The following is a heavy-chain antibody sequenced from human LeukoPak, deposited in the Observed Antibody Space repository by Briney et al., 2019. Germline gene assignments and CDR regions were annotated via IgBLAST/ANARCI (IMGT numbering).Heavy chain of an antibody. CDR2: ISYSGRT. J-gene: IGHJ4*02. CDR1: GGSISEHY. Sequence: PSETLSLTCSVSGGSISEHYWSWIRQPPGKGLDWIGHISYSGRTNYNPSLKSRVTISLDTSRNQFSLKLTSVTAAHPAVFYCAGVFSDGSGYPFDHWGQGTLVTVSS. V-gene: IGHV4-59*11. D-gene: IGHD3-22*01. CDR3: AGVFSDGSGYPFDH.